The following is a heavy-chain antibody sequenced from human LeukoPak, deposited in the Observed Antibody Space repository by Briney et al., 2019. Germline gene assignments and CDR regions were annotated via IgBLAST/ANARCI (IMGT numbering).Heavy chain of an antibody. CDR2: TRFDGSNK. Sequence: GGSVRLSCAASGFTFSSYDMHWVRQAPGKGLEWVAFTRFDGSNKYYADSVKGRFTISRDKSKNTLYLQMDSLRPEDTAAHYCAKDHRVCSGGSCYFSYYYYMDVWGKGTTVTVSS. D-gene: IGHD2-15*01. CDR1: GFTFSSYD. V-gene: IGHV3-30*02. J-gene: IGHJ6*03. CDR3: AKDHRVCSGGSCYFSYYYYMDV.